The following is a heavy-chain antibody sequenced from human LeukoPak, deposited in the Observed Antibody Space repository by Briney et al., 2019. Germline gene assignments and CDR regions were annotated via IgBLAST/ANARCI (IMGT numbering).Heavy chain of an antibody. V-gene: IGHV1-2*02. CDR3: ARGGKLMITMVRGALASRDGFDI. Sequence: GASVKVSCKASGYTFAGYYMHWVRQAPGQGLEWMGWINPNSGGTNYAQKFQGRVTMTRDTSISTAYMELSSLRSDDTAMYYCARGGKLMITMVRGALASRDGFDIWGQGTMVTVSS. J-gene: IGHJ3*02. CDR2: INPNSGGT. CDR1: GYTFAGYY. D-gene: IGHD3-10*01.